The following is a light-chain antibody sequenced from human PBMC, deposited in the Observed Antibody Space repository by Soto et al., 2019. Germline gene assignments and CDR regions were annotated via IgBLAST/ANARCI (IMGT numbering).Light chain of an antibody. J-gene: IGLJ2*01. CDR1: TIGRKS. V-gene: IGLV3-21*04. Sequence: SYELTQPPSVSVAPGKTARITSGGNTIGRKSVHWYQQKPGQAPVRVIYYDSGRPSGITERFSGSNSGNTATLTISRVEAGDEADYYCQVWDSSSDREVFGGGTKLTVL. CDR3: QVWDSSSDREV. CDR2: YDS.